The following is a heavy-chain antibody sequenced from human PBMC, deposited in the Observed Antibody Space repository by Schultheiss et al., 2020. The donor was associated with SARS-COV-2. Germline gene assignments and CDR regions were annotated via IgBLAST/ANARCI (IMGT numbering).Heavy chain of an antibody. J-gene: IGHJ6*02. Sequence: GESLKISCAASGFTFSSYGMHWVRQAPGKGLEWVSHILSSGSYTNYADSVKGRFTISRDNSKNTLYLQMNSLRAEDTAVYYCARDLSMRSAHQWLGYYYYYGLDVWGQGTTVTVSS. CDR1: GFTFSSYG. V-gene: IGHV3-NL1*01. CDR2: ILSSGSYT. CDR3: ARDLSMRSAHQWLGYYYYYGLDV. D-gene: IGHD6-19*01.